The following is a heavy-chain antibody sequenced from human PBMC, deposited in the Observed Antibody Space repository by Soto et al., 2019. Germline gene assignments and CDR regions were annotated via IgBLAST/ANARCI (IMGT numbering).Heavy chain of an antibody. D-gene: IGHD3-22*01. CDR2: IYYSGST. V-gene: IGHV4-31*03. Sequence: PSETLSLTCTVSGGSISSGGYYWSWIRQHPGKGLEWIGYIYYSGSTYYNPSLKSRVTISVDTSKNQFSLKLSSVTAADTAVYYCAREYYDSSGYYNWFDPWGQGTLVTVSS. J-gene: IGHJ5*02. CDR3: AREYYDSSGYYNWFDP. CDR1: GGSISSGGYY.